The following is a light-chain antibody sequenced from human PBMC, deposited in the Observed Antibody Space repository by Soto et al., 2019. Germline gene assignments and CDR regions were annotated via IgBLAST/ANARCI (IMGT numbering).Light chain of an antibody. CDR2: DTS. V-gene: IGKV3-15*01. Sequence: EIVLTQSPVTLSLSPGERATLSCRASQSVSSYLAWYQQKPGQAPRLLIYDTSTRATGIPARFSGSGSGTEFTLTISSLQSEDFAVYYCQHYNNWPLTFGGGTKVDI. J-gene: IGKJ4*01. CDR3: QHYNNWPLT. CDR1: QSVSSY.